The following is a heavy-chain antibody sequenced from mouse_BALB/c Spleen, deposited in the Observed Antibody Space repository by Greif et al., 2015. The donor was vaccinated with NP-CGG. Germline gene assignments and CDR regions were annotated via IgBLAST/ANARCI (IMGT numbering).Heavy chain of an antibody. CDR2: ISSGGSYT. Sequence: EVMLVESGGDLVKPGGSLKLSCAASGFTFSSYGMSWVRQTPDKRLEWVATISSGGSYTYYPDSVKGRFTISRDNAKNALYLQMSSVRSEDTAMYYCARPLRRLRNAMDYWGQGTSVTVSA. CDR1: GFTFSSYG. V-gene: IGHV5-6*01. J-gene: IGHJ4*01. D-gene: IGHD1-2*01. CDR3: ARPLRRLRNAMDY.